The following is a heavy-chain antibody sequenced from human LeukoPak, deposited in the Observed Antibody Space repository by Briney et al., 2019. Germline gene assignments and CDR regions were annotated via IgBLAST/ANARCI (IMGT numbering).Heavy chain of an antibody. CDR3: VTYRQVMLPFEA. Sequence: SVKVSCKASGGTFSSYAISWVRQAPGQGLEWMGGIIPIFGTANYAQKFQGRVTITADKSTSTAYMELSSLRSEDTAIYYCVTYRQVMLPFEAWGQGTLVTVSS. V-gene: IGHV1-69*06. CDR2: IIPIFGTA. J-gene: IGHJ5*02. D-gene: IGHD5-18*01. CDR1: GGTFSSYA.